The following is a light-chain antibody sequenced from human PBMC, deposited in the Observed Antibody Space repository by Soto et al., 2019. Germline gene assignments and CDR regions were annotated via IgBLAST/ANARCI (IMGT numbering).Light chain of an antibody. CDR3: ATLDGSLNGVV. Sequence: QSVLTPPPSASGTPGPRVTISCSGSSSNIGSSTVNWYHQLPGTASKILIYHSNHRPAELPDRFSGSKSGTSASLAISGCQSEDETHYYCATLDGSLNGVVFGVGTKRTFL. CDR1: SSNIGSST. V-gene: IGLV1-44*01. J-gene: IGLJ2*01. CDR2: HSN.